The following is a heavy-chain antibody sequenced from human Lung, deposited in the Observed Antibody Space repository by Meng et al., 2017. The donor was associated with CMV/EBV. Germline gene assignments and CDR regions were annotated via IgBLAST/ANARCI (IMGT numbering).Heavy chain of an antibody. CDR3: ASVTYGGYVY. CDR1: GFIFSSYS. Sequence: SCAASGFIFSSYSMNWVRQAPGKGLEWVSSISISSDYKNYADSVKGRFTISRDNAKTSLYLQMNSLRAEDTAVNYCASVTYGGYVYWGQGTLVTVSS. CDR2: ISISSDYK. J-gene: IGHJ4*02. V-gene: IGHV3-21*01. D-gene: IGHD4-23*01.